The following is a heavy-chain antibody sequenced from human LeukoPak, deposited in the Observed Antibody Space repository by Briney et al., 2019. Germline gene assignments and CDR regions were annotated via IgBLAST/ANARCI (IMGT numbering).Heavy chain of an antibody. J-gene: IGHJ5*02. Sequence: EASVKVSCKASGYTFTSYDINWVRQATGQGLEWMGWMNPNSGNTGYAQKFQGRVTMTRNTSISTAYMELSSLRSEDTAVYYCARRSAIVRGVKGGFAPWGQGTLVTVSS. CDR2: MNPNSGNT. V-gene: IGHV1-8*01. CDR1: GYTFTSYD. CDR3: ARRSAIVRGVKGGFAP. D-gene: IGHD3-10*01.